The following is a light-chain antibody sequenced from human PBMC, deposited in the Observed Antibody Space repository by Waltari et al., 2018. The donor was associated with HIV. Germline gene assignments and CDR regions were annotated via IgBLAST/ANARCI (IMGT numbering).Light chain of an antibody. Sequence: HSALTQPASVSGSPGQSITLSCTGPTRAFDTFYFISWSQQSPGRSPNLILFEVYSRPSGVAELFSCSKSGDTASLTISALRAEDDADYFCSSYSARGFVAFGGGTKVTVL. CDR3: SSYSARGFVA. V-gene: IGLV2-14*01. CDR2: EVY. J-gene: IGLJ3*02. CDR1: TRAFDTFYF.